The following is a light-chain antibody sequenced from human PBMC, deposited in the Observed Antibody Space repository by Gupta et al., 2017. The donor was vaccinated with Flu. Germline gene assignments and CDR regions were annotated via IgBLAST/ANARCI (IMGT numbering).Light chain of an antibody. V-gene: IGLV1-44*01. CDR1: SSNLGSNT. CDR2: NHN. CDR3: EAWDDSLSGRV. Sequence: QSXXTXPXSXXGXXGXRDTTSCSXSSSNLGSNTLIWYQQPPGAAPKLLIYNHNHRPSGVPDRFSGSTSGTSASLAISGLQSEDEADYYCEAWDDSLSGRVFGGGTRLTVL. J-gene: IGLJ3*02.